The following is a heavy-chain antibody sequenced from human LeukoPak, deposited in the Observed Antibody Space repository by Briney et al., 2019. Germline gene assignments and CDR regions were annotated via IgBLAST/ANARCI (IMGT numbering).Heavy chain of an antibody. CDR3: VRKVYYYMDV. D-gene: IGHD3-10*01. V-gene: IGHV3-23*01. CDR2: ISPSGDAS. CDR1: GVTLGRYA. J-gene: IGHJ6*04. Sequence: GGSLRLSCAASGVTLGRYAVNWARQAPGRGLAWVSYISPSGDASVYAESVKGRFTISRDNSKNMVYLHWDSLRAEDTAKYYCVRKVYYYMDVWGNGTTVTVSS.